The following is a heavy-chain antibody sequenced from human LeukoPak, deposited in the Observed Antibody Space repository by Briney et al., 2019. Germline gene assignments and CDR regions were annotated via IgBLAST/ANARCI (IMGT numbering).Heavy chain of an antibody. CDR2: IYTSGST. CDR3: ARDQGRGWSASGAFDI. J-gene: IGHJ3*02. CDR1: GGSISSYY. D-gene: IGHD3-3*01. Sequence: TSSETLSLTCTVSGGSISSYYWSWIRQPAGKGLEWIGRIYTSGSTNYNPSLKSRVTMSVDTSKNQFSLKLSSVTAADTAVYYCARDQGRGWSASGAFDIWGQGTMVTVSS. V-gene: IGHV4-4*07.